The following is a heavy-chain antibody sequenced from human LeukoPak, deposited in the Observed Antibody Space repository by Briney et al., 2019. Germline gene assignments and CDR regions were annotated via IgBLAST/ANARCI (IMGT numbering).Heavy chain of an antibody. CDR2: ISAVKGNT. D-gene: IGHD1-26*01. J-gene: IGHJ4*02. Sequence: GASVKVSCKPSGYTFTSYGIGWVRQALGQGLEWRGWISAVKGNTDYAQKLQGRVSMTTDTSTSTAYMELRSLRSDATAVYYCARVGATQALDYWGQGTLVTVSS. CDR1: GYTFTSYG. V-gene: IGHV1-18*01. CDR3: ARVGATQALDY.